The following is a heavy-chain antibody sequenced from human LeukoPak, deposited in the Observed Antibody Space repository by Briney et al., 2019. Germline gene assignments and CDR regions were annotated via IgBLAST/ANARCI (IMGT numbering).Heavy chain of an antibody. Sequence: GGSLRLSCAASGFTFSTYRMSWVRQAPGKGLEWVSAISGSGGSTYYADSVKGRFTISRDNSKNTLYLQMNSLRAEDTAVYYCAKDQWGYCSGGSCYQAPYYFDYWGQGTLVTVSS. CDR3: AKDQWGYCSGGSCYQAPYYFDY. V-gene: IGHV3-23*01. J-gene: IGHJ4*02. D-gene: IGHD2-15*01. CDR1: GFTFSTYR. CDR2: ISGSGGST.